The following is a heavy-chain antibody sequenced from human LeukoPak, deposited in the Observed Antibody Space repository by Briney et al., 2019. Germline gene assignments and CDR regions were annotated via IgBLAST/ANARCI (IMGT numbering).Heavy chain of an antibody. Sequence: ASVKVSCKASGYTFTSFYIYWVRQAPGQGLEWMGIINPSGGSTNYAQKFQGRVTMTGDTSTSTVYMELSSLRSEDTAVYYCASGDIVVVPAAIRLGAFDIWGQGTIVTVSS. D-gene: IGHD2-2*02. CDR2: INPSGGST. J-gene: IGHJ3*02. CDR1: GYTFTSFY. CDR3: ASGDIVVVPAAIRLGAFDI. V-gene: IGHV1-46*01.